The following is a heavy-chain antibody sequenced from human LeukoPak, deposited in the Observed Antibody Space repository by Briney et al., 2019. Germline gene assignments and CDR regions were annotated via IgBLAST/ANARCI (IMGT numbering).Heavy chain of an antibody. V-gene: IGHV4-31*03. CDR3: ARDSVRFGELWSGMDV. CDR1: GGSISSGGYY. Sequence: PSETLSLTCTVSGGSISSGGYYWSWIRQHPGKGLEWIVYIYYSGSTYYNPSLKSRVTISVDTSKNQFSLKLSSVTAADTAVYYCARDSVRFGELWSGMDVWGQGTTVTVSS. J-gene: IGHJ6*02. CDR2: IYYSGST. D-gene: IGHD3-10*01.